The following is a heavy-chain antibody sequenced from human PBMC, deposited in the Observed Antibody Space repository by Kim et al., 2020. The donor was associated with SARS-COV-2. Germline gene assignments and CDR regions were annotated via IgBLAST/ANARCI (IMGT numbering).Heavy chain of an antibody. V-gene: IGHV3-21*04. D-gene: IGHD2-21*02. CDR1: GFIFNSHS. CDR2: ISSSSSYI. CDR3: ARGGHIVVVTATDYFDY. J-gene: IGHJ4*02. Sequence: GGSLRLSCAASGFIFNSHSMNWVRQAPGKGLEWVSSISSSSSYIYYADSVKGRFTISRDNAKNSLYLQMNSLRAEDAAVYYCARGGHIVVVTATDYFDYWGQGTLVTVSS.